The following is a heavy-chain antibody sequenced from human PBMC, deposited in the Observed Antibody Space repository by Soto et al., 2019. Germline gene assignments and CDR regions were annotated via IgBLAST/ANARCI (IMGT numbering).Heavy chain of an antibody. Sequence: GLDLEWLALIYWDDDKRYSPSLKSRLTITKDTSKNQVVLTMTNMDPVDTATYYCAHSSYSSSSMAFDYWGQGTLVTVSS. D-gene: IGHD6-13*01. CDR2: IYWDDDK. CDR3: AHSSYSSSSMAFDY. J-gene: IGHJ4*02. V-gene: IGHV2-5*02.